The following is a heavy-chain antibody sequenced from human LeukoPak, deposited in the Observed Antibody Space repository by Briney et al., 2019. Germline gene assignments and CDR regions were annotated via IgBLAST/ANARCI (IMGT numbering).Heavy chain of an antibody. CDR3: AKDVAYYDFWSGPRYFDY. V-gene: IGHV3-23*01. CDR2: ISGSGGST. CDR1: GFTFSSYA. D-gene: IGHD3-3*01. Sequence: PGGSLRLSCAASGFTFSSYAMSWVRQAPGKGLEWVSAISGSGGSTYYADSVKGRFTIPRDNSKNTLYLQMNSLRAEDTAVYYCAKDVAYYDFWSGPRYFDYWGQGTLVTVSS. J-gene: IGHJ4*02.